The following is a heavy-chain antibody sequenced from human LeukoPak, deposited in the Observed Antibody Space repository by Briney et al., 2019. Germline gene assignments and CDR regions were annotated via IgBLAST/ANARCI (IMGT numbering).Heavy chain of an antibody. J-gene: IGHJ4*02. D-gene: IGHD3-22*01. CDR3: ARRFDSTGSYRAWYFDY. CDR2: IYHTGNT. CDR1: GYSISSGYY. V-gene: IGHV4-38-2*01. Sequence: PSETLSLTCAVSGYSISSGYYWGWIRQPPGKGLEWIGSIYHTGNTYYNPSLKSRVTMSVDTSKNQFSLKLSSVTAADTAVYYCARRFDSTGSYRAWYFDYWGQGTLVTVSS.